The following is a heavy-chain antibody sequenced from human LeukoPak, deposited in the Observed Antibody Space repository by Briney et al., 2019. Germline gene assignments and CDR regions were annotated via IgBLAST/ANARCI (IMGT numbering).Heavy chain of an antibody. Sequence: GGSLRLSCAASGFTFSSCAMSWVRQAPGKGLEWVSAISGSGGSTYYADSVKGRFTISRDNSKNTLYLQMNSLRAEDTALYYCAKGGYCSGGSCYDDYWGQGTLVTVSS. CDR3: AKGGYCSGGSCYDDY. V-gene: IGHV3-23*01. CDR2: ISGSGGST. D-gene: IGHD2-15*01. J-gene: IGHJ4*02. CDR1: GFTFSSCA.